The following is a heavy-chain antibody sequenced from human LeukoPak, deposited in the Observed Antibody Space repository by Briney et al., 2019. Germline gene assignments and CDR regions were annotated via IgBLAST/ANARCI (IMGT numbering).Heavy chain of an antibody. V-gene: IGHV1-69*01. CDR2: IIPIFGTA. CDR1: RGTFSSYA. J-gene: IGHJ6*03. D-gene: IGHD5-18*01. CDR3: ARDRGYSYAKKSSEYYYMDV. Sequence: SVKVSCKASRGTFSSYAISWVRQAPGQGLEWVGGIIPIFGTANYAQKFQGRVTITADESTSTVYMELSSLRSEDTAVYYCARDRGYSYAKKSSEYYYMDVWGKGTTVTISS.